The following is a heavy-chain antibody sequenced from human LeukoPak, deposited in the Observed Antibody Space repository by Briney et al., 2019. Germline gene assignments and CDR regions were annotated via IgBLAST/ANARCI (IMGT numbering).Heavy chain of an antibody. J-gene: IGHJ4*02. V-gene: IGHV3-49*03. CDR3: ARGSHEHYDILTGPGPSFDY. Sequence: PGGSLRLSCTASGFTFGDYAMSWFRQAPGKGLEWVGFTGSKAYGGTTEYAASVKGRFTISRDNSKNTLYLQMNSLRAEDTAVYYCARGSHEHYDILTGPGPSFDYWGQGTLVTVSS. CDR2: TGSKAYGGTT. D-gene: IGHD3-9*01. CDR1: GFTFGDYA.